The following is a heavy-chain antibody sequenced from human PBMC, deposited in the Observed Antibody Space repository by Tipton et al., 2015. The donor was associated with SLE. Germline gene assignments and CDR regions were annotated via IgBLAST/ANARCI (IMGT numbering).Heavy chain of an antibody. D-gene: IGHD6-13*01. J-gene: IGHJ4*02. Sequence: TLSLTCTVSGGSISSSSYYWGWFRQPPGKGLEWIGSIYYSGSTYYNPSLKSRVTISVDTSKNQFSLKLSSVSAADTAVYYCARRIAAAATGDYFDYWGQGTLVTVSS. V-gene: IGHV4-39*07. CDR1: GGSISSSSYY. CDR3: ARRIAAAATGDYFDY. CDR2: IYYSGST.